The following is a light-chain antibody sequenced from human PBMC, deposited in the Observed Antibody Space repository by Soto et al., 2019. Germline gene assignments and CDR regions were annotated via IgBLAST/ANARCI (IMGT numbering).Light chain of an antibody. J-gene: IGLJ1*01. V-gene: IGLV2-14*01. CDR3: SSYTSSSIFPYV. CDR2: EVS. CDR1: SSDVGGYNY. Sequence: QPVLTQPASVSGSPGQSITISCTGTSSDVGGYNYVSWYQQHPGKAPKLMIFEVSNRPSGVPTRFSGSKSDNTASLTISGLQAEDEADYYCSSYTSSSIFPYVFGTGTKLTVL.